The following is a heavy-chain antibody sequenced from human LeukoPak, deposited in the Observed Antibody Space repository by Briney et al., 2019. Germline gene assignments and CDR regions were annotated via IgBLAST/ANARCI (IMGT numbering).Heavy chain of an antibody. V-gene: IGHV3-21*01. Sequence: GGSLRLSCAVSGFSFSTYSFNWVRQSPGKGLEWVSSIGSGTSYTYYADSVKGRFTISRDDAKNSLYLQVDSLRAEDTGVYYCARGDPSRVYYYYIDVWGNGTTVTVSS. CDR2: IGSGTSYT. J-gene: IGHJ6*03. CDR1: GFSFSTYS. CDR3: ARGDPSRVYYYYIDV.